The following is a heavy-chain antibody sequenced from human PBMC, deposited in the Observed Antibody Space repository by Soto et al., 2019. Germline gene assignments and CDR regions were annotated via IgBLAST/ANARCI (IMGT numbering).Heavy chain of an antibody. J-gene: IGHJ5*02. Sequence: SETLSLTCTVSGGSISSSSYYWGWIRQPPGKGLEWIGSIYYSGSTYYKTSLKSRVTISVDTSKKQISMKLSSVTAADSAVYYCARHSSLGYCTNGVCYLSWFDPWGQGTLVTVSS. D-gene: IGHD2-8*01. V-gene: IGHV4-39*01. CDR3: ARHSSLGYCTNGVCYLSWFDP. CDR2: IYYSGST. CDR1: GGSISSSSYY.